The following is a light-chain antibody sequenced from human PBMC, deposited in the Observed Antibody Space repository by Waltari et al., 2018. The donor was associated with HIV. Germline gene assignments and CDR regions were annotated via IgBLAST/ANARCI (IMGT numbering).Light chain of an antibody. CDR2: GNR. V-gene: IGLV1-40*01. J-gene: IGLJ1*01. Sequence: QSVLTQPPAVSGAPGQRVTLSCTGIRSNIGADYDLHWYQQLPGAAPKLLISGNRFRPSGVPDRFSGSKSGTSASLAISGLQAEDEADYFCQSYDRSLSAYVFGTGTTVTVL. CDR3: QSYDRSLSAYV. CDR1: RSNIGADYD.